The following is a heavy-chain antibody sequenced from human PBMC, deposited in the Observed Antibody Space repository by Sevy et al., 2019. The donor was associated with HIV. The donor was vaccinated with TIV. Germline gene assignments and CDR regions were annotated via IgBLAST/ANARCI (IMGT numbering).Heavy chain of an antibody. CDR2: FSFGCGKI. CDR3: GREGCSDAFDF. V-gene: IGHV3-23*01. J-gene: IGHJ3*01. Sequence: GGSLRLSCAASGFTFSNYAMSWVRQAPGKGLEWVSTFSFGCGKINYADSVKGRFTISRDNSKNTLYLQMNSLGAEDWALCCCGREGCSDAFDFWGQGSLVTVS. CDR1: GFTFSNYA. D-gene: IGHD1-26*01.